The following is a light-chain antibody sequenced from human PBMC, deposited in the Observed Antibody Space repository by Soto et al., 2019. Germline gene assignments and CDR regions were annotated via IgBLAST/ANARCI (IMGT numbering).Light chain of an antibody. J-gene: IGLJ3*02. Sequence: SYELTQPPSVSVAPGKTARITCGGNKIGSKSVHWYQQKPGQATVLVIYYDSDRPSGIPERLSGSNSGNTATLTISNVEAGEEADYYYQVSDSSSDHPWVFVGGTKLTVL. CDR1: KIGSKS. CDR3: QVSDSSSDHPWV. V-gene: IGLV3-21*04. CDR2: YDS.